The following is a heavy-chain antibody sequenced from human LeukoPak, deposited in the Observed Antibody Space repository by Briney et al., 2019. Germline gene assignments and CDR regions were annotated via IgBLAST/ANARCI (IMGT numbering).Heavy chain of an antibody. D-gene: IGHD1-26*01. V-gene: IGHV3-66*01. Sequence: GGSLRLSCVASGFTVRRDYMSWVRQAPGKGLEWVSVIYSGANTNYADSVKGRFSISRDSSKNTLFLQMNSLRAEDTAVYYCARAYSGSFFDYWGQGNLVTVSS. CDR1: GFTVRRDY. CDR2: IYSGANT. J-gene: IGHJ4*02. CDR3: ARAYSGSFFDY.